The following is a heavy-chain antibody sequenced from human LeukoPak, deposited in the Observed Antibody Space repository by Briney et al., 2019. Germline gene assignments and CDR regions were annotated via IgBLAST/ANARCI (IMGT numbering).Heavy chain of an antibody. D-gene: IGHD1-14*01. V-gene: IGHV4-39*01. CDR1: GGSISSSAYS. CDR2: IYYSGST. J-gene: IGHJ4*02. CDR3: ARQAYNSLDY. Sequence: SETLSLTCTVSGGSISSSAYSWGWIRQPPGKGLEWIGSIYYSGSTYDNPSLKSRVTISVDTSKNQFSLKLSSVTAADTAVYYCARQAYNSLDYWGQGTLVTVSS.